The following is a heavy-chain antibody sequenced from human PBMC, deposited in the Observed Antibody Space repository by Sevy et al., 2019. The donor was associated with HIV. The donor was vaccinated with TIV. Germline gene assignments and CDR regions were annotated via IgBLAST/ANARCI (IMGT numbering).Heavy chain of an antibody. CDR1: GFALRSYT. CDR2: ISATGGST. D-gene: IGHD2-21*02. Sequence: GGSLRLPCGVSGFALRSYTMNWVRQAPGKGLEWVASISATGGSTYYADSVKGRFTISRDVSKSTLYLQMNSLTAEDTAMFYCAKTLQKLPFHPHYFDYWGQGTLVTVSS. J-gene: IGHJ4*02. V-gene: IGHV3-23*01. CDR3: AKTLQKLPFHPHYFDY.